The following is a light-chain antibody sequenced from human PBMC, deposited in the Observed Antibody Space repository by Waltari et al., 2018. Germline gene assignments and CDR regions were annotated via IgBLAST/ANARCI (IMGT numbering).Light chain of an antibody. Sequence: YEMTQPPSVSVSPVQTASITCSGDNLQYKYVYWYQHKPGKSPLLILYREIERPSGIPERFSGSNSGNTATLTISETQAMDEADYYCQAWDTSTGVVFGGGTKLTVL. J-gene: IGLJ2*01. CDR2: REI. CDR3: QAWDTSTGVV. V-gene: IGLV3-1*01. CDR1: NLQYKY.